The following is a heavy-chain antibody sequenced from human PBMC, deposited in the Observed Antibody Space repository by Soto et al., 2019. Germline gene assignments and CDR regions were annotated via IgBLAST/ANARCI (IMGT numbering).Heavy chain of an antibody. D-gene: IGHD5-12*01. CDR3: SEGGYNGYEFTYYFDY. J-gene: IGHJ4*02. CDR1: GFTFSSYA. Sequence: EVPLLESGGGLVQPGGSLRLSCAASGFTFSSYAMSWVRQAPGKGLEWVSVISSSGGSTYYADSVKVRFTISRDNSKTSLYLPMNSPGGKGTAVYYCSEGGYNGYEFTYYFDYWGQGTLVTVSS. CDR2: ISSSGGST. V-gene: IGHV3-23*01.